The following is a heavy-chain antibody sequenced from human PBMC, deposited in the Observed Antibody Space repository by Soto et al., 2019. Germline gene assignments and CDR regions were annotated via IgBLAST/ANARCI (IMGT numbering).Heavy chain of an antibody. CDR2: ISQDGAIA. D-gene: IGHD1-1*01. CDR1: GFAFGSYW. V-gene: IGHV3-74*01. J-gene: IGHJ4*02. CDR3: LRDQRHWNEFADQ. Sequence: VQLVESGGGLVQPGGSLRLSCAASGFAFGSYWMHWVRQAPGKGLVWVSRISQDGAIATQADSVKGRLTISRDNAKNTLFLQMNSLRADDTAVYYCLRDQRHWNEFADQWGQGTLVTVSS.